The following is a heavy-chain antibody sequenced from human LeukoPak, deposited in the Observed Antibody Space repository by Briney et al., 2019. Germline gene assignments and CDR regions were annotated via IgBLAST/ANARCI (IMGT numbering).Heavy chain of an antibody. CDR2: ISGSGGST. CDR1: GFTFSSYG. J-gene: IGHJ4*02. CDR3: TVVTPHY. V-gene: IGHV3-23*01. D-gene: IGHD4-23*01. Sequence: GGTLRLSCAASGFTFSSYGMSWVRQAPGKGLEWVSAISGSGGSTYYADSVKGRFTISRDDSKNTAYLQMNSLKTEDTAVYYCTVVTPHYWGQGTLVTVSS.